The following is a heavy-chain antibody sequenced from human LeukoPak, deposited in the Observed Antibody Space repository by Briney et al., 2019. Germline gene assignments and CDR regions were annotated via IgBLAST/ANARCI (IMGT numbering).Heavy chain of an antibody. CDR1: GFTFSSYW. CDR2: IASDGNNR. CDR3: ARGRPHGNDY. D-gene: IGHD4-23*01. Sequence: GGSLRLSCAASGFTFSSYWMNWVRQVPGKGLVWVSRIASDGNNRDYADSVKGRFTISRDNAKNTLCLQMNSLRVEDTAVYYCARGRPHGNDYWGQGTLVTVSS. J-gene: IGHJ4*02. V-gene: IGHV3-74*01.